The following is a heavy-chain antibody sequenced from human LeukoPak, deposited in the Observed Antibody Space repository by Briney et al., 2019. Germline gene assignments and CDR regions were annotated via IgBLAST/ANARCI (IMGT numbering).Heavy chain of an antibody. V-gene: IGHV4-61*01. J-gene: IGHJ4*02. Sequence: PSETLSLTCTVSGGSISSSSYYWSWVRQPPGRGLEWVGYIYYSGTTNYNPSLKSRVTISLDTSKNQFSLKLNSVTAADTAVYYCARQEDNWNYHFDYWGQGTLVTVSS. CDR3: ARQEDNWNYHFDY. CDR1: GGSISSSSYY. D-gene: IGHD1-7*01. CDR2: IYYSGTT.